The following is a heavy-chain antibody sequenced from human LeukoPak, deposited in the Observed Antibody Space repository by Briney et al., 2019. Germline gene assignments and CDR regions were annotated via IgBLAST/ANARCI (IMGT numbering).Heavy chain of an antibody. CDR1: GYTFTGYY. J-gene: IGHJ5*02. CDR3: AREFVGGGMVYCSGGSCYSDWFDP. D-gene: IGHD2-15*01. Sequence: ASVKVSCKASGYTFTGYYMHWVRQAPGQGLEWMGWINPNSGGTNYAQKFQGRVTMTRDTSISTAYMELSRLRSDDTAVYYCAREFVGGGMVYCSGGSCYSDWFDPWGQGTLVTVSS. V-gene: IGHV1-2*02. CDR2: INPNSGGT.